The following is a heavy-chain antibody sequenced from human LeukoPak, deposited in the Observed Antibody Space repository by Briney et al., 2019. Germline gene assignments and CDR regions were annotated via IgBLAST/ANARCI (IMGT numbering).Heavy chain of an antibody. CDR2: INHSGST. CDR1: GGSFSGYY. D-gene: IGHD3-16*02. CDR3: ARGRYVWGSYRPFDY. V-gene: IGHV4-34*01. J-gene: IGHJ4*02. Sequence: SETLSLTCAVSGGSFSGYYWSWIRQPPGKGLEWIGEINHSGSTNYNPSLKSRVTISVDTSKNQFSLKLSSVTAPDTAVYYCARGRYVWGSYRPFDYWGQGTLVTVSS.